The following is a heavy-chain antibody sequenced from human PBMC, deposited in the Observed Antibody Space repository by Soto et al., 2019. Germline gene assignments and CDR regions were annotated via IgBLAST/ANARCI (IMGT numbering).Heavy chain of an antibody. CDR1: GYTFTSYY. CDR2: INPSGGST. Sequence: ASVKVSCKASGYTFTSYYMHWVRQAPGQGLEWMGIINPSGGSTGYAQKFQGRVTMTRDTSTSTVYMELSSLRSEDTAVYYCATLDLGYCSGGSCLGGDYWGQGTLVTVSS. J-gene: IGHJ4*02. V-gene: IGHV1-46*03. D-gene: IGHD2-15*01. CDR3: ATLDLGYCSGGSCLGGDY.